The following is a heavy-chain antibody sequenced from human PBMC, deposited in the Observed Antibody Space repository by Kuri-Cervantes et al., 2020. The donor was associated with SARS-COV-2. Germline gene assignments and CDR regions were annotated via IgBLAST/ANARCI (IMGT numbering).Heavy chain of an antibody. J-gene: IGHJ5*02. CDR2: IYHSGST. V-gene: IGHV4-38-2*01. CDR1: GYSISSGYY. Sequence: SETLSLTCAVPGYSISSGYYWGWIRQPPGKGLEWIGSIYHSGSTYYNPSLKSRVTISVDTSKNQFSLKLSSVTAADTAVYYCARQSPDQYSGSSQWFDPWGQGTLVTVSS. CDR3: ARQSPDQYSGSSQWFDP. D-gene: IGHD1-26*01.